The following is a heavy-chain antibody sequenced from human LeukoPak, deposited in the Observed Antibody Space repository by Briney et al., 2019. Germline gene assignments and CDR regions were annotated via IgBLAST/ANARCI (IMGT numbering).Heavy chain of an antibody. Sequence: SETLSLTCAVSGGSITSTNWWTWVRQSPGKGLEWIGEIHHSGRTNYNPSLKSRVTISVDKSKNHFSLKVNSLTAADTAVYFCARRAAAGLGWGMDVWGQGTTVTVSS. J-gene: IGHJ6*02. CDR1: GGSITSTNW. CDR2: IHHSGRT. D-gene: IGHD6-13*01. CDR3: ARRAAAGLGWGMDV. V-gene: IGHV4-4*02.